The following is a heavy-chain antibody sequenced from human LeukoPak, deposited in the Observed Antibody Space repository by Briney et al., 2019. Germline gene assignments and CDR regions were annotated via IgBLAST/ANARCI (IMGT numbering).Heavy chain of an antibody. CDR3: ARGGRKQQLAQDRNDY. J-gene: IGHJ4*02. CDR2: ITAGGGGT. Sequence: GGSLRLSCAASGFTFSSFVMSWVRQAPGKGLEWVSAITAGGGGTYYADSVKGRFTISRDNAKNSLYLQMNSLRAEDTAVYYCARGGRKQQLAQDRNDYWGQGTLVTVSS. CDR1: GFTFSSFV. V-gene: IGHV3-23*01. D-gene: IGHD6-13*01.